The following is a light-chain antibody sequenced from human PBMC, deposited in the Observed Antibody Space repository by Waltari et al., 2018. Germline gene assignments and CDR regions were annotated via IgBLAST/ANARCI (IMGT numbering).Light chain of an antibody. CDR1: QGITTY. Sequence: DIQMTQSPSSLSASVGDRVRITCRASQGITTYLAWYQQKPGAVPKLLLYAASTLQSGVPSRFSGSGSGTDFTLTIASLQPEDVATYFCQEYKSAPFTFGPGTKVDL. CDR2: AAS. J-gene: IGKJ3*01. V-gene: IGKV1-27*01. CDR3: QEYKSAPFT.